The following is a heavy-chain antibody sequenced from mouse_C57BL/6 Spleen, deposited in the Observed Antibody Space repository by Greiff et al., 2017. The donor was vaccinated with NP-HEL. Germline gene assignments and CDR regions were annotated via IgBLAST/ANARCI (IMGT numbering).Heavy chain of an antibody. CDR2: IYPGSGNT. D-gene: IGHD2-5*01. Sequence: QVQLKESGAELVRPGASVKLSCKASGYTFTDYYINWVKQRPGQGLEWIARIYPGSGNTYYNEKFKGKATLTAEKSSSTAYMQLSSLTSEDSAVYFCARSGYSNYILYYAMDYWGQGTSVTVSS. J-gene: IGHJ4*01. V-gene: IGHV1-76*01. CDR1: GYTFTDYY. CDR3: ARSGYSNYILYYAMDY.